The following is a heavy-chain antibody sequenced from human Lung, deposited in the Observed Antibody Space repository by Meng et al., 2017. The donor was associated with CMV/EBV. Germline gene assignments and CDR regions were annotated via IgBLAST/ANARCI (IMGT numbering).Heavy chain of an antibody. CDR1: GFTFSDYY. J-gene: IGHJ5*02. V-gene: IGHV3-11*01. D-gene: IGHD3-10*02. Sequence: SCAASGFTFSDYYMSWLRQAPGKGLEWFSYISNSGTTIYYTDPVKGRFTISRDNAENSLYLQMNSLRVEDTAVYYCARARDRSVPGRFDPWGQGTLVTVSS. CDR3: ARARDRSVPGRFDP. CDR2: ISNSGTTI.